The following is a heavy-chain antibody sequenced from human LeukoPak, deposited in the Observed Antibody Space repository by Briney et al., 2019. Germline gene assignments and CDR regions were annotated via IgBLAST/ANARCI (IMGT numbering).Heavy chain of an antibody. J-gene: IGHJ6*02. D-gene: IGHD2-15*01. V-gene: IGHV3-23*01. CDR2: ISGSGGST. Sequence: GGSLRLSCAASGFTFSTYAMSWVRQAPGKGLEWVSAISGSGGSTYYADSVKGRFTISRDNSKNTLYLQMNSLRAEDTAVYYCARVTCSGGSCYYYYYGMDVRGQGTTVTVSS. CDR1: GFTFSTYA. CDR3: ARVTCSGGSCYYYYYGMDV.